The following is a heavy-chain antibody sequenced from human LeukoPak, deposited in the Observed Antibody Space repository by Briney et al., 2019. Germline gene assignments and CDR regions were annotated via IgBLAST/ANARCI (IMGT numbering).Heavy chain of an antibody. CDR2: INHSGST. CDR3: ATQTLRGYCSSTSCSPLDY. V-gene: IGHV4-34*01. Sequence: PSETLSLTCAVYGGSFSGYYWSWIRQPPGKGREWIGEINHSGSTNYNPSLKSRVTISVDTSKNQFSLKLSSVTAADTAVYYCATQTLRGYCSSTSCSPLDYWGQGTLVTVSS. D-gene: IGHD2-2*03. J-gene: IGHJ4*02. CDR1: GGSFSGYY.